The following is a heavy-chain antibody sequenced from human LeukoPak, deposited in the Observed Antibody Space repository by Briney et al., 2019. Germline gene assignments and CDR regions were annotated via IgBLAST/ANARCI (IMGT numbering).Heavy chain of an antibody. CDR1: EFTFSSYN. D-gene: IGHD3-22*01. CDR2: ITTRSTII. CDR3: ARDSPWDSSGYSYDY. V-gene: IGHV3-48*01. J-gene: IGHJ4*02. Sequence: GGSLRLSCSASEFTFSSYNMHWVRQAPGKGLEWISYITTRSTIIYHADSVKGRFTISRDNAKNSVYLQMNSLRAEDTAVYYCARDSPWDSSGYSYDYWGQGTLVTVSS.